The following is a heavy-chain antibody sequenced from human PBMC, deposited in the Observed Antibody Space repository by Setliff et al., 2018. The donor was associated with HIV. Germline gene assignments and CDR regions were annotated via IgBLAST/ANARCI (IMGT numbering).Heavy chain of an antibody. D-gene: IGHD1-1*01. J-gene: IGHJ3*02. Sequence: GESLTISCAASGFTFDDYTMHWVRQAPGKGLEWVSLISWNGAKRYYADSVNGRFTISRDNSKNSLYLQMTSLRTEDTALYYCVKDSLMGLNDPDLFAFDMWGQGTMVTVSS. CDR3: VKDSLMGLNDPDLFAFDM. CDR1: GFTFDDYT. V-gene: IGHV3-43*01. CDR2: ISWNGAKR.